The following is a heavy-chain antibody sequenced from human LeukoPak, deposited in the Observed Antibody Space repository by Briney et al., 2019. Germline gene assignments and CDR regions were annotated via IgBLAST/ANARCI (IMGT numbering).Heavy chain of an antibody. J-gene: IGHJ4*02. CDR1: GGTFSSYA. D-gene: IGHD3-22*01. V-gene: IGHV1-69*01. CDR3: ARGPSASGYYSYYFDY. CDR2: IIPIFGTA. Sequence: ASVKVSCKASGGTFSSYAISWVRQAPRQGLEWMGGIIPIFGTANYAQKFQGRVTITADESTSTAYMELSSLRSEDTAVYYCARGPSASGYYSYYFDYWGQGTLVTVSS.